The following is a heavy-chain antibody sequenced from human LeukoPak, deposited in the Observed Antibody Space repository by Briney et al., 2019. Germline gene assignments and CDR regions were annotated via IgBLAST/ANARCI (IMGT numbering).Heavy chain of an antibody. Sequence: ASVKVSCKASGYTFTGYYMRWVRQAPGQGLEWMGWINPNSGGTNYAQKFQGRVTMTRDTSISTAYMELSRLRSDDTAVYYCARDHTMTYYYDSSGYPHFDYWGQGTLVTVSS. CDR2: INPNSGGT. CDR3: ARDHTMTYYYDSSGYPHFDY. D-gene: IGHD3-22*01. CDR1: GYTFTGYY. J-gene: IGHJ4*02. V-gene: IGHV1-2*02.